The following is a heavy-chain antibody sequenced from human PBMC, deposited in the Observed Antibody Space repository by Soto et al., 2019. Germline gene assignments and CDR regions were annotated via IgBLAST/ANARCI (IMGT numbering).Heavy chain of an antibody. J-gene: IGHJ4*02. D-gene: IGHD6-19*01. Sequence: SETLSLTCTVSGGSISSYYWSWIRQPPGKGLEWIGYIYYSGSTNYNPSLKSRVTISVDTSKNQFSLKLSSVTAADTAVYYCARGLAVANSYYFDYWGQGTLVTVSS. V-gene: IGHV4-59*08. CDR2: IYYSGST. CDR1: GGSISSYY. CDR3: ARGLAVANSYYFDY.